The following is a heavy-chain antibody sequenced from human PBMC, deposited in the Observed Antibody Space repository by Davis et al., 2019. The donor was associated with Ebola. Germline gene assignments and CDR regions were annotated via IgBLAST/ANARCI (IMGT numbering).Heavy chain of an antibody. V-gene: IGHV3-21*04. J-gene: IGHJ4*02. Sequence: GESLKISCEGSGFSFGEYGLNWVRQIPGKGLDWVSFISQSSVFIHYADSVKGRFTVSRDNSERTLFLQMKSLRVEDTALYYCAKDWVSAVSGNLEFDNWGEGTLVTVSS. CDR1: GFSFGEYG. CDR2: ISQSSVFI. CDR3: AKDWVSAVSGNLEFDN. D-gene: IGHD4-23*01.